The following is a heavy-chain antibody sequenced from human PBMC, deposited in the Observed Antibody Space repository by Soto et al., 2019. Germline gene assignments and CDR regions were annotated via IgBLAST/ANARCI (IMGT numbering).Heavy chain of an antibody. J-gene: IGHJ5*02. CDR1: GGSISSSSYY. CDR2: IYYSGST. CDR3: ARAWYSNYGSGWFDP. Sequence: PSETLSLTCTVSGGSISSSSYYWGWIRQPPGKGLEWIGSIYYSGSTYYNPSLKSRVTISVDTSKNQFSLKLSSVTAADTAVYYCARAWYSNYGSGWFDPWGQGTLVT. V-gene: IGHV4-39*01. D-gene: IGHD4-4*01.